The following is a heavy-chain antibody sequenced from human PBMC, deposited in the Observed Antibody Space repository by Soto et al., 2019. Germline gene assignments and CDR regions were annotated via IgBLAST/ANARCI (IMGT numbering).Heavy chain of an antibody. J-gene: IGHJ4*02. CDR1: GFIFSEST. Sequence: GGSLRLSCSASGFIFSESTIYWVRQVPGKGLEAISAVSTSGRSTYYADSVKDRFAISRDNSKNTLFLQMGSLRPEDTAIYYCVKQAHGLDGVAFDYWGQGTQVTVSS. D-gene: IGHD2-15*01. V-gene: IGHV3-64D*06. CDR2: VSTSGRST. CDR3: VKQAHGLDGVAFDY.